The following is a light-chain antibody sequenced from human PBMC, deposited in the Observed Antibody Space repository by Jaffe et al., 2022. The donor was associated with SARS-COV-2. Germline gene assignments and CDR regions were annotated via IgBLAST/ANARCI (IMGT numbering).Light chain of an antibody. CDR2: SDD. V-gene: IGLV1-36*01. J-gene: IGLJ3*02. CDR3: TAWDDSVSGWV. Sequence: QSVLTQPPSVSEAPRQRVSISCSGSRSNIGHNAVNWYQQFPGKAPNLVIYSDDVLPSGVSDRFSGSKSGTSASLAISWLRPEDEAIYYCTAWDDSVSGWVFGGGTKLTVL. CDR1: RSNIGHNA.